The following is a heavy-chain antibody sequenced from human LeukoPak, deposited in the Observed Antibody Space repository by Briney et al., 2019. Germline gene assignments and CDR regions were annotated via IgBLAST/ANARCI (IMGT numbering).Heavy chain of an antibody. CDR2: IKSKTDGGTT. CDR3: TTEAAAGMTMRSGYDSSGYWWYFDY. CDR1: GFTFSSYS. J-gene: IGHJ4*02. Sequence: PGGSLRLSCAASGFTFSSYSMNWVRQAPGKGLEWVGRIKSKTDGGTTDYAAPVKGRFTISRDDSKNTLYLQMNSLKTEDTAVYYCTTEAAAGMTMRSGYDSSGYWWYFDYWGQGTLVTVSS. D-gene: IGHD3-22*01. V-gene: IGHV3-15*01.